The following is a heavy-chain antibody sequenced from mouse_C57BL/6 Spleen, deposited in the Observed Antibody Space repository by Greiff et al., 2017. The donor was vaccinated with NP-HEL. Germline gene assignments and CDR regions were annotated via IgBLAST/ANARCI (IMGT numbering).Heavy chain of an antibody. V-gene: IGHV1-61*01. Sequence: QVHVKQPGAELVRPGSSVKLSCKASGYTFTSYWMDWVKQRPGQGLEWIGNIYPSGSETHYNQKFKDKATLTVDKSSSTAYMQLSSLTSEDSAVYYCAGGGYYEAFDVWGTGTTVTVSS. J-gene: IGHJ1*03. D-gene: IGHD2-3*01. CDR3: AGGGYYEAFDV. CDR2: IYPSGSET. CDR1: GYTFTSYW.